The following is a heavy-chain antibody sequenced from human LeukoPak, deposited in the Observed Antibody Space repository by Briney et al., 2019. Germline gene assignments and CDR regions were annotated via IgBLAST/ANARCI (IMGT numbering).Heavy chain of an antibody. CDR2: IKQDGSQK. V-gene: IGHV3-7*01. D-gene: IGHD4-23*01. Sequence: GGSLRLSCAASGFTFSNFWMSWVRQAPGNGLEWVANIKQDGSQKYYVDSVKGRFTISRDNAKNSLHLQMNSLRAEDTAVYCCASCGYGGNCYLDYWGQGTLVTVSS. CDR1: GFTFSNFW. J-gene: IGHJ4*02. CDR3: ASCGYGGNCYLDY.